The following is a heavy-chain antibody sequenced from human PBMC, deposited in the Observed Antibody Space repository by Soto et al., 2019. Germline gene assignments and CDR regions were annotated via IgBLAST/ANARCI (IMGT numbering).Heavy chain of an antibody. D-gene: IGHD3-9*01. J-gene: IGHJ5*02. V-gene: IGHV4-39*01. CDR1: GGSISSSTYY. Sequence: QLPLQESGPGLVKPSETLSLTCTVSGGSISSSTYYWGWIRQPPGKGLEWIGSIYFRGSTYYNPSLKGRVTVSVDTSKNQFALKLTSVTAADTAVYYCARAILTGYYPAGWFDPWGQGTLFTVSS. CDR2: IYFRGST. CDR3: ARAILTGYYPAGWFDP.